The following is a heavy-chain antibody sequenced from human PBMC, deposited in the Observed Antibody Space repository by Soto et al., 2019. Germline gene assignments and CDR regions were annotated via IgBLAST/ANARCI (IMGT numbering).Heavy chain of an antibody. Sequence: EVQLLESGGGLVQPGGSLRLSCAASGFTFSSYAMSWVRQAPGKGLEWVSAISGSGGSTYYADSVKGRFTISRDNSKNTLYLQMNSLRAEDTAVYYCANGSIAVAGPLNWFDPWGQGTLVTVSS. CDR3: ANGSIAVAGPLNWFDP. J-gene: IGHJ5*02. CDR2: ISGSGGST. D-gene: IGHD6-19*01. V-gene: IGHV3-23*01. CDR1: GFTFSSYA.